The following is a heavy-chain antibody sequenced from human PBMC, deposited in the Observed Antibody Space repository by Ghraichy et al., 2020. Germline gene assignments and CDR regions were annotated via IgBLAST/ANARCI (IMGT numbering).Heavy chain of an antibody. J-gene: IGHJ4*02. Sequence: GGSLRLSCAASGFTFSSYAMSWVRQAPGKGLEWVSAISGSGGSTYYADSVKGRFTISRDNSKNTLYLQMNSLRAEDTAVYYCAKVEAYYYDSSGYNDYWGQGTLVTVSS. V-gene: IGHV3-23*01. CDR2: ISGSGGST. CDR1: GFTFSSYA. D-gene: IGHD3-22*01. CDR3: AKVEAYYYDSSGYNDY.